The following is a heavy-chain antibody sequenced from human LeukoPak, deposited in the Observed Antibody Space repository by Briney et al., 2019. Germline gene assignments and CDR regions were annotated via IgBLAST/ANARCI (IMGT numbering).Heavy chain of an antibody. CDR1: GFTFTNAW. J-gene: IGHJ4*02. Sequence: NPGGSLRLSCVDSGFTFTNAWMSWVRQAPGKGLEWIGRIKSKTGGETTNYAEPVRGRFTISRDDSKSAVYLQMNSLKIEDTAVYYCTTDLGTYYHGSQRLIPIDYWGQGTLVTVSS. V-gene: IGHV3-15*01. CDR3: TTDLGTYYHGSQRLIPIDY. CDR2: IKSKTGGETT. D-gene: IGHD3-10*01.